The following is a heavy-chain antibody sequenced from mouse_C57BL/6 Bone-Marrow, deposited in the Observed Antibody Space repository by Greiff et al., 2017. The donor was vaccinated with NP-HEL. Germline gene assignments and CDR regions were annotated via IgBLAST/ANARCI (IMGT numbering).Heavy chain of an antibody. CDR2: IYPGDGDT. D-gene: IGHD1-1*01. V-gene: IGHV1-80*01. CDR1: GYAFSSYW. Sequence: QVQLQQSGAELVKPGASVKISCKASGYAFSSYWMNWVKQRPGKGLEWIGQIYPGDGDTNYNGKFKGKATLTADKSSSTAYMQLSSLTSEDSAVYFCARRGTTVVATVDDWGQGTTLTVSS. J-gene: IGHJ2*01. CDR3: ARRGTTVVATVDD.